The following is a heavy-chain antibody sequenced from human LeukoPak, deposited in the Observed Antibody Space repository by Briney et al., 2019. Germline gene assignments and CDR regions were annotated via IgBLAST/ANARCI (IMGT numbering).Heavy chain of an antibody. CDR3: ARIGIRGFWSGLDAFDI. J-gene: IGHJ3*02. V-gene: IGHV3-7*01. CDR2: IKQDGSEK. CDR1: GFTLSSYW. Sequence: PGGSLRLSCAASGFTLSSYWMSWVRQAPGKGLEWVANIKQDGSEKYYVDSVKGRFTISRDNAKNSLYLQTNSLRAEDTAVYYCARIGIRGFWSGLDAFDIWGQGTMVTVSS. D-gene: IGHD3-3*01.